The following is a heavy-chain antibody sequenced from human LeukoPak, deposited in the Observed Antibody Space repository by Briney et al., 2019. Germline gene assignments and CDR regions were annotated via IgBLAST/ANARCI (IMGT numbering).Heavy chain of an antibody. CDR2: ISGSGGST. V-gene: IGHV3-23*01. D-gene: IGHD3-10*01. J-gene: IGHJ4*02. CDR3: AKRATMVRVIDRGYYFDN. CDR1: GFTFSTYA. Sequence: PGGSLRLSCAASGFTFSTYAVNWVRQAPGKGLEWVSAISGSGGSTYYADSVKGRFTISRDNSKNTLYLQMNSLRAEDTAVYYCAKRATMVRVIDRGYYFDNWGQGTLVTVSS.